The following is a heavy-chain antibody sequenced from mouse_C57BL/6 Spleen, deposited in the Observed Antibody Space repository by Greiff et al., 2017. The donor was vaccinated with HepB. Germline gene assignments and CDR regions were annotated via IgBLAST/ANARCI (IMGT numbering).Heavy chain of an antibody. J-gene: IGHJ2*01. CDR3: ARRTYSNYLDY. V-gene: IGHV1-18*01. D-gene: IGHD2-5*01. Sequence: VQLQQSGPELVKPGASVKIPCKASGYTFTDYNMDWVKQSHGKSLEWIGDINPNNGGTIYNQKFKGKATLTVDKSSSTAYMELRSLTSEDTAVYYCARRTYSNYLDYWGQGTTLTVSS. CDR1: GYTFTDYN. CDR2: INPNNGGT.